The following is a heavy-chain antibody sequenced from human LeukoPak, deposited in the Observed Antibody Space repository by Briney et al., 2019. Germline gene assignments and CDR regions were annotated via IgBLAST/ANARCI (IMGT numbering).Heavy chain of an antibody. D-gene: IGHD3-9*01. CDR3: ARQVVGYILTGPLDYFDY. J-gene: IGHJ4*02. CDR1: GGSISSSSYY. Sequence: PSETLSLTCTVSGGSISSSSYYWGWIRQPPGKGLEWIGSIYYSGSTYYNPSLKSRVTISVDTSKNQCSLKLSSVTAADTAVYYCARQVVGYILTGPLDYFDYWGQGTLVTVSS. V-gene: IGHV4-39*01. CDR2: IYYSGST.